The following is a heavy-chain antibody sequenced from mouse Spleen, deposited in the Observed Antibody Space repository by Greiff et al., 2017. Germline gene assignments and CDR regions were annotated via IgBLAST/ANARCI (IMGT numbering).Heavy chain of an antibody. V-gene: IGHV5-12*01. J-gene: IGHJ4*01. CDR1: GFTFSSYG. CDR3: ARRGDGYSYAMDY. D-gene: IGHD2-3*01. CDR2: ISNGGGST. Sequence: VKLVESGGDLVKPGGSLKLSRAASGFTFSSYGMYWVRQTPEKRLEWVAYISNGGGSTYYPDTVKGRFTISRDNAKNTLYLQMSRLKSEDTAMYYCARRGDGYSYAMDYWGQGTSVTVSS.